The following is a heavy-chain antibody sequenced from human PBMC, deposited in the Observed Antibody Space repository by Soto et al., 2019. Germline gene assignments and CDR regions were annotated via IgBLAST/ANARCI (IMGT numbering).Heavy chain of an antibody. Sequence: QVQLQESGPGLVKPSETLSLTCTVSGGSISSYYWSWIRQPPGKGLEWIGYIYYSGSTNYNPSLKRRVTISVDTSKTPFSLKLSSVTAADTAVYYCARGCSGGSCHDNWFDPWGQGTLVTVSS. CDR3: ARGCSGGSCHDNWFDP. CDR1: GGSISSYY. CDR2: IYYSGST. D-gene: IGHD2-15*01. J-gene: IGHJ5*02. V-gene: IGHV4-59*01.